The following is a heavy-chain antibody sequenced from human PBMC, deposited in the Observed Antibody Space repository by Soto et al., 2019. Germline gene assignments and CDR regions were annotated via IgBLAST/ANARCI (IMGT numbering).Heavy chain of an antibody. CDR2: IIPIFGTA. CDR3: ARDKGDTAMGNVDY. J-gene: IGHJ4*02. V-gene: IGHV1-69*13. D-gene: IGHD5-18*01. Sequence: ASVKVSCKASGGTFSSYAISWVRQAPGQGLEWMGGIIPIFGTANYAQKFQSRVTITADESTSTAYMELSSLRSEDTAVYYCARDKGDTAMGNVDYCGQGTLVTVSS. CDR1: GGTFSSYA.